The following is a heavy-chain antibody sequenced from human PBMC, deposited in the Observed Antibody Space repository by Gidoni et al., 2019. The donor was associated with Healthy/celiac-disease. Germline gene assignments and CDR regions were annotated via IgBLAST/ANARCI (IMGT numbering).Heavy chain of an antibody. CDR1: GFTFSSYG. V-gene: IGHV3-33*01. CDR3: ARGPVGSWYGSLDY. Sequence: RSLRLSCAASGFTFSSYGMHRVRQAPGKGLEWVAVIRYDGSNKYYADSVKGRFTISRDNSKNTLYLQMNSLRAEDTDVYYCARGPVGSWYGSLDYWGQGTLVTVSS. J-gene: IGHJ4*02. D-gene: IGHD6-13*01. CDR2: IRYDGSNK.